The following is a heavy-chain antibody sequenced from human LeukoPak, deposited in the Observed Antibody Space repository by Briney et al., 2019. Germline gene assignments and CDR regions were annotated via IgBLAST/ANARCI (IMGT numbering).Heavy chain of an antibody. V-gene: IGHV1-18*04. CDR3: ARDRYGYCGGGSCFLFDY. CDR1: GYSFHDFG. Sequence: SVKVSCKASGYSFHDFGISWVRQAPGQGLEWMGWISTEIGNTNYAQRLQGRVTMTRDTSTSTVYMELTSLTSDDTAVYYCARDRYGYCGGGSCFLFDYWGQGTLVTVSS. D-gene: IGHD2-15*01. J-gene: IGHJ4*02. CDR2: ISTEIGNT.